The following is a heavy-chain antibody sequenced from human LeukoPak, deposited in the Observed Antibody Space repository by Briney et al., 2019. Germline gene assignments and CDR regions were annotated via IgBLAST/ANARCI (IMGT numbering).Heavy chain of an antibody. CDR2: ISPNSGGT. CDR1: GYTFTGYY. Sequence: ASVKVSCKASGYTFTGYYMHWVRQAPGQGLEWMGWISPNSGGTNYAQKFQGRVTMTRDTSISTAYMELSRLRSDDTAVYYCARAGRTSSIAVVGPFDPWGQGTLVTVSS. D-gene: IGHD6-19*01. V-gene: IGHV1-2*02. J-gene: IGHJ5*02. CDR3: ARAGRTSSIAVVGPFDP.